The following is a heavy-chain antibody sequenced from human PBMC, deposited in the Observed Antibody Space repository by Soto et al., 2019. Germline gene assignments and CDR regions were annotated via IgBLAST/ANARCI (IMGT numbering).Heavy chain of an antibody. J-gene: IGHJ4*02. V-gene: IGHV3-30*18. CDR1: GFSFNTYG. Sequence: QVQLVESGGAVVQPGTSLRLSCAASGFSFNTYGMYWVRQAPGKGLEWVAAISYDGSNQYHADSVKGRFTISRDNSKSTLYLQMNSLRVEATAVYYCAKDIVKYTYGACDYWGQGALVTVSS. D-gene: IGHD5-18*01. CDR3: AKDIVKYTYGACDY. CDR2: ISYDGSNQ.